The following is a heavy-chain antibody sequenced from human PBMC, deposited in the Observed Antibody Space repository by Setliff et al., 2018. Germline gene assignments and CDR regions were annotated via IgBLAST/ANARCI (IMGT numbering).Heavy chain of an antibody. J-gene: IGHJ3*02. CDR2: INHSGIT. CDR1: GGSFSGYY. D-gene: IGHD3-22*01. Sequence: NPSETLSLTCAVYGGSFSGYYWSWIRQPPGKGMEWIGEINHSGITNYNPSLTSRVTISIDTSKNQFSLRLSSVTATDTAVYYCARGRRITMIVVPPGVFDIWGQGTMVTVSS. V-gene: IGHV4-34*01. CDR3: ARGRRITMIVVPPGVFDI.